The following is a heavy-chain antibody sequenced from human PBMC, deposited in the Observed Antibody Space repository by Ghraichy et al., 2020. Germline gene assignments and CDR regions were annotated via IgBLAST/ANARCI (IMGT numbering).Heavy chain of an antibody. CDR1: GFTFSSYA. CDR3: ARDGPGGYYMDV. CDR2: ISYDGSNK. Sequence: GESLNISCAASGFTFSSYAMHWVRQAPGKGLEWVAVISYDGSNKYYADSVKGRFTISRDNSKNTLYLQMNSLRAEDTAVYYCARDGPGGYYMDVWGKGTTVTVSS. D-gene: IGHD3-10*01. J-gene: IGHJ6*03. V-gene: IGHV3-30*04.